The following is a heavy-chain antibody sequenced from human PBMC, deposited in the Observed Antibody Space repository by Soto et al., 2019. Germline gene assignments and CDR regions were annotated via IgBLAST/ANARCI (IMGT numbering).Heavy chain of an antibody. V-gene: IGHV3-30*18. CDR1: GFNFSRIG. CDR3: AKDRYYTTSQFDY. D-gene: IGHD3-3*01. J-gene: IGHJ4*02. Sequence: QVQLVESGGGVVQPGRSLRLSCAASGFNFSRIGMHWVRQAPGKGLEWVAIMSNDGSDKQYADSVKGRLIISRDNSKNTLYLQMDSLRAENTAVYYCAKDRYYTTSQFDYWGQGPLVTVSP. CDR2: MSNDGSDK.